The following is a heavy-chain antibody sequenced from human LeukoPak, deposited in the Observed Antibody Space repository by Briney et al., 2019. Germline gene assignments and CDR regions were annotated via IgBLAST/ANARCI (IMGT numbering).Heavy chain of an antibody. CDR1: CYSISCAYY. CDR2: IYHSEST. Sequence: SETLSLTCAVSCYSISCAYYWGWIRQPPGKGLEWIGSIYHSESTFYNPSLKSRVTISVDTSKNQFSLKLSSVSAEDTAVYYCASGGQGYDWLYFDYWGQGTLATVSS. V-gene: IGHV4-38-2*01. CDR3: ASGGQGYDWLYFDY. J-gene: IGHJ4*02. D-gene: IGHD3-9*01.